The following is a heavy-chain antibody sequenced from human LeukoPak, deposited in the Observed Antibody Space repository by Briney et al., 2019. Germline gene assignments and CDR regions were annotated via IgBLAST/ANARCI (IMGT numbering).Heavy chain of an antibody. D-gene: IGHD6-19*01. Sequence: SETLSLTCTVSGGSINSYYWSWIRQPPGKGLEWVGYIYYSGSTNYKPSFKRRVTISVDTSKNQFSLKVSSVTAADTAVYYCASSRSSSGWSLIDYWGQGALVTVSS. V-gene: IGHV4-59*01. J-gene: IGHJ4*02. CDR3: ASSRSSSGWSLIDY. CDR2: IYYSGST. CDR1: GGSINSYY.